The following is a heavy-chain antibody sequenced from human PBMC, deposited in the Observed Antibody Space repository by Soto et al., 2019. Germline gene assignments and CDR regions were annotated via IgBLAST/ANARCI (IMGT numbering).Heavy chain of an antibody. J-gene: IGHJ5*02. V-gene: IGHV4-59*01. D-gene: IGHD3-16*01. CDR3: ARESEGGNLHDWFDP. Sequence: SETLSLTCSVSGDSIGIYYWSWVQQPPGKGLEWLGFVHYSGSTQYNPSLKGRVTMLVDTSKNQLSLKLRSVTAADTAVYYCARESEGGNLHDWFDPWGQGILVTVSS. CDR2: VHYSGST. CDR1: GDSIGIYY.